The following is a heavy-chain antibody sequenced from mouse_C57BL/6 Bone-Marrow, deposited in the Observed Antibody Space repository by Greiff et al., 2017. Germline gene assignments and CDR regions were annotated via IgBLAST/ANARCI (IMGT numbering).Heavy chain of an antibody. J-gene: IGHJ2*01. V-gene: IGHV1-55*01. Sequence: QVQLQQSGAELVKPGASVKMSCKASGYTFTSYWITWVKQRPGQGLEWIGDIYPTSGRTNYNEKFKSKAILTVDTSSNTAYMQLSSLTSEDSPVFYCERSGPLGRSFDYWGEDATLTDYS. CDR2: IYPTSGRT. CDR3: ERSGPLGRSFDY. CDR1: GYTFTSYW. D-gene: IGHD4-1*01.